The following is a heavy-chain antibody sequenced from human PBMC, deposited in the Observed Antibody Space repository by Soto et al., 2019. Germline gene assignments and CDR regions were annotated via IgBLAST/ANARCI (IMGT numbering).Heavy chain of an antibody. V-gene: IGHV3-23*01. D-gene: IGHD3-3*01. CDR2: ISGSGGST. CDR1: GFTFSSYA. J-gene: IGHJ4*02. CDR3: AKWSNYDFWSGYDY. Sequence: GESLKISCAASGFTFSSYAMSWVRQAPGKGLEWVSAISGSGGSTYYADSVKGRFTISRDNSKNTLYLQMNSLRAEDTAVYYCAKWSNYDFWSGYDYWGQGTLVTVSS.